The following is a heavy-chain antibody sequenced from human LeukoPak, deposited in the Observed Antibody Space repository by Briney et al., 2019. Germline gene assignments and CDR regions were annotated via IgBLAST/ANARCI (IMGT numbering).Heavy chain of an antibody. V-gene: IGHV4-34*01. D-gene: IGHD3-22*01. Sequence: SETLSLTCAVYGGSFSGYYWSWIRQPPGKGLEWIGEINHSGSTNYNPSLKSRVTISVDTSKNQFSLKLSSVTAADTAVYYCARGGGSDSSGYYLWSSYFDYWGQGTLVTVSS. J-gene: IGHJ4*02. CDR3: ARGGGSDSSGYYLWSSYFDY. CDR2: INHSGST. CDR1: GGSFSGYY.